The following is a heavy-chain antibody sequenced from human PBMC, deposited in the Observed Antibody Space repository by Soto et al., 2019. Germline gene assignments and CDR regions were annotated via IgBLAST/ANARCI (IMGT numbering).Heavy chain of an antibody. J-gene: IGHJ5*02. CDR2: IYYSGST. D-gene: IGHD3-10*01. CDR1: GGSISSYY. CDR3: TRGNYYGSGRWFDP. Sequence: QVQLQESGPGLVKPSETLSLTCTVSGGSISSYYWSWIRQPPGKGLEWIGYIYYSGSTNYNPSLKSRVTISVDTSKNRFALKLSAVTAADTAVYYGTRGNYYGSGRWFDPCGQGTLVTVSS. V-gene: IGHV4-59*01.